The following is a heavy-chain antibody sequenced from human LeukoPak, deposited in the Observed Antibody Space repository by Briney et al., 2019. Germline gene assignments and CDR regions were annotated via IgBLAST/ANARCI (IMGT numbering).Heavy chain of an antibody. CDR1: VYTFTSYG. CDR2: ISAYNGNT. J-gene: IGHJ5*02. V-gene: IGHV1-18*01. CDR3: ARDRDIVVVPAVVWFDP. D-gene: IGHD2-2*01. Sequence: ASVTVSCKASVYTFTSYGISWVRQAPGQGLEWMGWISAYNGNTNHAQKLQGRVTKTTDTSTSTAYMELRSLRSDDTAVYYCARDRDIVVVPAVVWFDPWGQGTLVTVAS.